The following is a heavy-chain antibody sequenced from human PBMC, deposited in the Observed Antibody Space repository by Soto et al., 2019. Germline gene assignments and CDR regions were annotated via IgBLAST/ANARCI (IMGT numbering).Heavy chain of an antibody. J-gene: IGHJ4*02. Sequence: GGSLRLSCAASGFTFXXXXXXXARQAPGKGLEWVAVISYDVSNKYYADSVKGRFTIXXXXXXNTLXLXXNSLXXXXTAVYYCARGSGYHDYWGQGTLVTVSS. CDR2: ISYDVSNK. V-gene: IGHV3-30-3*01. D-gene: IGHD5-12*01. CDR1: GFTFXXXX. CDR3: ARGSGYHDY.